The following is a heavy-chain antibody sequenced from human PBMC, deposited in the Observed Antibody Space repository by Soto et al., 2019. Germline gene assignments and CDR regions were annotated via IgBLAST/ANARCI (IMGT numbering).Heavy chain of an antibody. CDR1: GXTFTGYY. CDR2: INPNSGGT. J-gene: IGHJ3*02. D-gene: IGHD3-10*01. CDR3: ARDATGVRGVNDAFDI. V-gene: IGHV1-2*04. Sequence: ASLKVSCKASGXTFTGYYMHWVRQAPGQGLEWMGWINPNSGGTNYAQKFQGWVTMTRDTSISTAYMELSRLRSDDTAVYYCARDATGVRGVNDAFDIWGQGTMVTVSS.